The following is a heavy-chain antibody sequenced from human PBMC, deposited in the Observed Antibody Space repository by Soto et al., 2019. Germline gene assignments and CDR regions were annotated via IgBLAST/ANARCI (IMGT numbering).Heavy chain of an antibody. CDR3: AKGRGRPTVTTVLFYYYHFGMDV. CDR1: GFTFSSYS. Sequence: EVQLVESGGGLVQPGGSLRLSCAASGFTFSSYSMSWVRQAPGKGLEWVSGISGSGGRTYYADSVKGRFTISRDNFKNTLYPQLNNLRVADTAVYYCAKGRGRPTVTTVLFYYYHFGMDVWGQGTTVTVSS. D-gene: IGHD4-4*01. J-gene: IGHJ6*02. V-gene: IGHV3-23*04. CDR2: ISGSGGRT.